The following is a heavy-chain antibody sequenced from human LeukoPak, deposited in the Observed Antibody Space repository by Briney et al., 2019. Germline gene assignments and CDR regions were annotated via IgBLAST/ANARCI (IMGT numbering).Heavy chain of an antibody. J-gene: IGHJ5*02. CDR3: ARRNWNGDSEWFDP. CDR2: ISSSGSTI. Sequence: GGSLRLSCAASGFTFSSYEMNWVRQAPGKGLEWVSYISSSGSTIYYADSVKGRFTISRDNAKNSLYLQMNSLRAEDTAVYYCARRNWNGDSEWFDPWGQGTLVTVSS. V-gene: IGHV3-48*03. D-gene: IGHD1-1*01. CDR1: GFTFSSYE.